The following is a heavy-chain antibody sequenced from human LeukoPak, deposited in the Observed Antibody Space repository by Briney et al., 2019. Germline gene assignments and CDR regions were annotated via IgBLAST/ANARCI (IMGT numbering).Heavy chain of an antibody. J-gene: IGHJ4*02. CDR3: ARVRWGIAAVDY. CDR2: INSDGSSL. Sequence: PGGSLRLSCAASGFTLSGSWMHWVRQAPGKGLVWVSRINSDGSSLSYADSVRGRFTTSRDNAKNSLYLQMNSLRAEDTAVYYCARVRWGIAAVDYWGQGTLVTVSS. V-gene: IGHV3-74*01. D-gene: IGHD6-13*01. CDR1: GFTLSGSW.